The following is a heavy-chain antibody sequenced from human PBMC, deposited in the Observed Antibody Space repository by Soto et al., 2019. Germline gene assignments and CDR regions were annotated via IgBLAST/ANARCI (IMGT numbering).Heavy chain of an antibody. CDR3: ARGDSSGEGTYYYYGMDV. D-gene: IGHD3-22*01. CDR1: GFTFSSYG. Sequence: GGSLRLSCAASGFTFSSYGMHWVRQAPGKGLEWVAVIWYDGSNKYYADSVKGRFTISRDNSKNTLYLQMNSLRAEDTAVYYCARGDSSGEGTYYYYGMDVWGQGTTVTVSS. CDR2: IWYDGSNK. V-gene: IGHV3-33*01. J-gene: IGHJ6*02.